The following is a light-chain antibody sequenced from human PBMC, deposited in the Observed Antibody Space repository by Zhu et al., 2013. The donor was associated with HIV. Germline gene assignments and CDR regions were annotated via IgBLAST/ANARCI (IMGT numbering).Light chain of an antibody. CDR1: SSNIGSNT. Sequence: QSVLTQPPSVSGAPGQRVTISCTGSSSNIGSNTVNWYQQLPGTAPKLLIYSNDQRPSRVPDRFSGSKSGTSASLAISGLQSEDEADYYCAAWDGSLNVGVFGGGTKLTVL. CDR2: SND. CDR3: AAWDGSLNVGV. V-gene: IGLV1-44*01. J-gene: IGLJ3*02.